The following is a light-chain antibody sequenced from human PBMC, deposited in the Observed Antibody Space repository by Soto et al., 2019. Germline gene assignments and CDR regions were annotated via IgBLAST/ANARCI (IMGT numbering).Light chain of an antibody. CDR3: SSYAGSNFYV. Sequence: QSALTQPPSASGSPGQSVTISCTGTSSDVGGYNYVSWYQQHPGKAPKLMVYAVSKRPSGVPDRFSGSKSGNTASLTVSGLQAEDEADCYCSSYAGSNFYVFGTGTKVTVL. V-gene: IGLV2-8*01. J-gene: IGLJ1*01. CDR2: AVS. CDR1: SSDVGGYNY.